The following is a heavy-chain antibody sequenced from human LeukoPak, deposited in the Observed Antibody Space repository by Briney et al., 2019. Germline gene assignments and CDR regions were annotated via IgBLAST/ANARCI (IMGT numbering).Heavy chain of an antibody. D-gene: IGHD1-26*01. CDR2: INHSGST. CDR3: ARHSGGTYYVSLDP. V-gene: IGHV4-34*01. J-gene: IGHJ5*02. CDR1: GGSITSYY. Sequence: SETLSLTCTVSGGSITSYYWSWIRQPPGKGLEWIGEINHSGSTNQNPSLKSRVTISVDTSKNQFSLKLSSVTAADTAVYYCARHSGGTYYVSLDPWGQGTLVTVSS.